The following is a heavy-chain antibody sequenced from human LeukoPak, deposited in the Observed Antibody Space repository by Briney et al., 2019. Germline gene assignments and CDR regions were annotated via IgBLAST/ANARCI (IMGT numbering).Heavy chain of an antibody. Sequence: GSLRLFCAASGFTFSSYGMHWVRQAPGKGLEWVAVISYDGSNKYYADSVKGRFTISRDNSKNTLYLQMNSLRAEDTAVYYCAKSPLDYDSSGDWGQGTMVTVSS. CDR3: AKSPLDYDSSGD. CDR1: GFTFSSYG. V-gene: IGHV3-30*18. D-gene: IGHD3-22*01. CDR2: ISYDGSNK. J-gene: IGHJ3*01.